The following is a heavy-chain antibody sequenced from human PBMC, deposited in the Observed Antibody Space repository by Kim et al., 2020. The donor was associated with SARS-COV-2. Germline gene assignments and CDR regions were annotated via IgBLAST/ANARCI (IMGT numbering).Heavy chain of an antibody. Sequence: SETLSLTCAVYGGSFSGYYWSWIRQPPGKGLEWIGEINHSGSTNYNPSLTSRVTISVDTSKNPFSLKLSSVTAADTAVYYCARGAGWLRDWFDPWGQGTLVTVSS. J-gene: IGHJ5*02. CDR1: GGSFSGYY. V-gene: IGHV4-34*01. CDR3: ARGAGWLRDWFDP. CDR2: INHSGST. D-gene: IGHD5-12*01.